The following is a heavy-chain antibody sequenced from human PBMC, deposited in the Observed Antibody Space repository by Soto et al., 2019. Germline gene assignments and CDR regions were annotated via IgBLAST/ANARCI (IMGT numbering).Heavy chain of an antibody. D-gene: IGHD2-2*01. J-gene: IGHJ6*02. Sequence: GASVKVSCKASGYTFTSYYMHWVRQAPGQGLEWMGIINPSGGSTSYAQKFQGRVTMTRDTSTSTVYMELSSLRSEDTAVYYCASAPSTLWGLPAASGMDVWGQGTTVTVSS. CDR2: INPSGGST. CDR3: ASAPSTLWGLPAASGMDV. CDR1: GYTFTSYY. V-gene: IGHV1-46*03.